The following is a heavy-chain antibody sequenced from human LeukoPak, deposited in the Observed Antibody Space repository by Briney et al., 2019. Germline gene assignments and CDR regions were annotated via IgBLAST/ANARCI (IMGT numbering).Heavy chain of an antibody. V-gene: IGHV2-5*02. CDR1: GFSLSTTGVG. CDR3: AHSLIDDYGDYESPVGFDY. D-gene: IGHD4-17*01. CDR2: IYWDDDK. J-gene: IGHJ4*02. Sequence: SGPTLVNPTQTLTLTRTFSGFSLSTTGVGVGWIRQPPGKALEWLALIYWDDDKRYSPSLKSRLTITKDTSKNQVVLTMTNMDPVDTATYYCAHSLIDDYGDYESPVGFDYWGQGTLVTVSS.